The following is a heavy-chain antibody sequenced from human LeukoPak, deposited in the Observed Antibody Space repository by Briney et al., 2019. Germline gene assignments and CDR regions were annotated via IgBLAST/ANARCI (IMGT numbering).Heavy chain of an antibody. CDR3: ARELYDSSGYYYRDWFDP. J-gene: IGHJ5*02. V-gene: IGHV4-59*12. D-gene: IGHD3-22*01. CDR1: GGSISGYY. CDR2: IYYSGST. Sequence: SETLSLTCTVSGGSISGYYWSWIRQPPGKGLEWIGYIYYSGSTYYNPSLKSRVTISVDTSKNQFSLKLSSVTAADTAVYYCARELYDSSGYYYRDWFDPWGQGTLVTVSS.